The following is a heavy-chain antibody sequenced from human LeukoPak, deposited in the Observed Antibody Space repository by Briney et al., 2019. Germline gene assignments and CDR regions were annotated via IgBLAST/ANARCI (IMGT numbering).Heavy chain of an antibody. CDR3: TSSLMITFGGVMSPDY. J-gene: IGHJ4*02. V-gene: IGHV3-73*01. CDR1: GFTFSGSA. CDR2: IRSKANSYAT. Sequence: GGSLRLSCAASGFTFSGSAMHWVRQASGKGLEWVGRIRSKANSYATAYAASVKGRFTISRDDSKNTAYLQMNSLKTEDTAVYYCTSSLMITFGGVMSPDYWGQGTLVTVSS. D-gene: IGHD3-16*01.